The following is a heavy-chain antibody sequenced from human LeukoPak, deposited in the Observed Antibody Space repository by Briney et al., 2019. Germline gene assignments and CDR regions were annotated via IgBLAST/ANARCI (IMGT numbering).Heavy chain of an antibody. V-gene: IGHV4-34*01. Sequence: PSETLSLTCAVYGGSFSGYYWSWIRQPPGKGLEWIGEINHSGSTNYNPSLKSRVTISVDTSKNQFSLKLSSVTAADTAVYYCARSIFRVAIPSSYYYVDVWCKGTTVTASS. D-gene: IGHD3-3*01. CDR1: GGSFSGYY. J-gene: IGHJ6*03. CDR3: ARSIFRVAIPSSYYYVDV. CDR2: INHSGST.